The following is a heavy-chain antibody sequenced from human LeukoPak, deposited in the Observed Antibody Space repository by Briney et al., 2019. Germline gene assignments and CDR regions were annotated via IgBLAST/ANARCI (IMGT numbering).Heavy chain of an antibody. CDR3: ATMGDYYGSGSYSQPDY. Sequence: GASVKVSCKVSGYTLTELSMHWVRQAPGKGLEWMGGFDPEDGETIYAQKFQGRVTMTEDTSTDTAYMEPSSLRSEDTAVYYCATMGDYYGSGSYSQPDYWGQGTLVTVSS. V-gene: IGHV1-24*01. CDR1: GYTLTELS. CDR2: FDPEDGET. D-gene: IGHD3-10*01. J-gene: IGHJ4*02.